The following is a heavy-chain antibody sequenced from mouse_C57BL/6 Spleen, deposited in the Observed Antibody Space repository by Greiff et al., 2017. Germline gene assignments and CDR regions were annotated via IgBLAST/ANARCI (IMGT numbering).Heavy chain of an antibody. Sequence: EVKLMESGGDLVKPGGSLKLSCAASGFTFSSYGMSWVRQTPDKRLEWVATISSGGSYTYYPDSVKGRFTISRDNAKNTLYLQMSSLKSEDTAMYYCARLLYDGYLYAMDYWGQGTSVTVSS. D-gene: IGHD2-3*01. CDR2: ISSGGSYT. V-gene: IGHV5-6*01. CDR1: GFTFSSYG. J-gene: IGHJ4*01. CDR3: ARLLYDGYLYAMDY.